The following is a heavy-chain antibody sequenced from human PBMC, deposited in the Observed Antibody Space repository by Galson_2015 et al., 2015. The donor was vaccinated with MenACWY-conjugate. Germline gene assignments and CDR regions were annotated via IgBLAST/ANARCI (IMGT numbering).Heavy chain of an antibody. CDR3: ARLRNRSIAAVNYYYYGMDV. CDR2: IYHSGST. CDR1: GGSISSSNW. D-gene: IGHD6-13*01. Sequence: SETLSLTCAVSGGSISSSNWWSWVRQPPGKGLEWIGEIYHSGSTNYNPSLKSRVTISVDKSKNQFSLKLSSVTAADTAVYYCARLRNRSIAAVNYYYYGMDVWGQGTTVTVSS. J-gene: IGHJ6*02. V-gene: IGHV4-4*02.